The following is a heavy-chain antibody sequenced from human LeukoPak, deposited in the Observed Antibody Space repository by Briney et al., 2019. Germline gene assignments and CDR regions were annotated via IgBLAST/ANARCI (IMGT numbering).Heavy chain of an antibody. Sequence: SETLSHTCTVSGGSISSYYWSWIRQPPGKGLEWIGYIYTSGSTNYNPSLKSRVTISVDTSKNQFSLKLSSVTAADTAVYYCARHYDRTTTASNWFDPWGQGTLVTVSS. V-gene: IGHV4-4*09. CDR3: ARHYDRTTTASNWFDP. D-gene: IGHD1-14*01. CDR2: IYTSGST. CDR1: GGSISSYY. J-gene: IGHJ5*02.